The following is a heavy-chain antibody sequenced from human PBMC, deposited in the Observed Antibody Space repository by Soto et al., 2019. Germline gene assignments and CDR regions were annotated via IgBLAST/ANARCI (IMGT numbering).Heavy chain of an antibody. CDR3: ARDGGAY. J-gene: IGHJ4*02. CDR1: GFTFSSYA. D-gene: IGHD3-16*01. V-gene: IGHV3-30-3*01. Sequence: QVQLVESGGGVVQPGRSLRLSCAASGFTFSSYAMHWFRRAPGNGLEWMAVMSYDGSNKYYADSVKGRFTISRDNSKNTLYLQMNSLRPEDTALYYCARDGGAYWGQGTLVIVSS. CDR2: MSYDGSNK.